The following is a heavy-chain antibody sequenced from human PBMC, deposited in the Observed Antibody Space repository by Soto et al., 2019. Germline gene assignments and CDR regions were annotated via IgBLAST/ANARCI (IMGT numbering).Heavy chain of an antibody. J-gene: IGHJ6*02. CDR2: IRSRANNFAT. CDR1: GFIFSGSA. V-gene: IGHV3-73*01. CDR3: ARGQGAAIGDYYYHGMDV. D-gene: IGHD2-2*02. Sequence: VGSLRLSCAASGFIFSGSAIHWVRQASGKGLEWVGRIRSRANNFATPSAASVKGRFTFSRDDSKNTAYLQMNTLKPEDTAVYYCARGQGAAIGDYYYHGMDVWGQGTTVTVS.